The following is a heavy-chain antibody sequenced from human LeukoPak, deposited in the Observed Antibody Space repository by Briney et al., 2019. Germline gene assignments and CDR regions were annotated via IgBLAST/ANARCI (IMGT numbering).Heavy chain of an antibody. Sequence: GGSLRLSCEASGFTFSSYWMTWVRQAPGKGLEWVANIDQDGGEKHYVDSVKGRFTISRDNAKNSLYLQMNSLRDEDTAVYYCARHRIHSLDYWGQGTLVTVSS. CDR3: ARHRIHSLDY. CDR2: IDQDGGEK. CDR1: GFTFSSYW. J-gene: IGHJ4*02. V-gene: IGHV3-7*01.